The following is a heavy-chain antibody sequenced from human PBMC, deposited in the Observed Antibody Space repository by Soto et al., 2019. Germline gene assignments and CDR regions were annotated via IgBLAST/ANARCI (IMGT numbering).Heavy chain of an antibody. Sequence: QVQLQESGPGLVKPSQTLSLTCTVSGGSISRDAFYWSWIRQRPGEGLEWIGYIYYSGSTYYNPSLKSPVTVSDDTSTNQFALDLSSVTAADTAVYYCARGRFDASGYYCDYWGQGSLVTVSS. V-gene: IGHV4-31*01. CDR1: GGSISRDAFY. J-gene: IGHJ4*02. CDR3: ARGRFDASGYYCDY. CDR2: IYYSGST. D-gene: IGHD3-22*01.